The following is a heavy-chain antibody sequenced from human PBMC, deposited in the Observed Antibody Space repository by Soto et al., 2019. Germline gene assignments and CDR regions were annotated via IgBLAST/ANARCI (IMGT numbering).Heavy chain of an antibody. CDR1: GYTVTDYA. J-gene: IGHJ4*02. CDR2: ITPGNGKT. Sequence: QVHLVQSGAEVKKPGASVKVSCKASGYTVTDYAIYWVRQAPGQSLEWMGWITPGNGKTRYSEKFQGRVIITWDTSATTAYMEMSSLRSEDTAVFYCARGHSGWYYLGANWGQGTLVTVSS. V-gene: IGHV1-3*01. CDR3: ARGHSGWYYLGAN. D-gene: IGHD6-19*01.